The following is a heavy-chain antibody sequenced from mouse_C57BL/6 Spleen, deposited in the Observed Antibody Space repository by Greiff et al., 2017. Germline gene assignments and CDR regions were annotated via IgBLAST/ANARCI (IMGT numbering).Heavy chain of an antibody. CDR2: IWGGGST. Sequence: VHLVESGPGLVAPSPSLSFSCTVSGFSLTSYGVDWVRQPPGKGLEWLGVIWGGGSTNYNSALMSRLSISKDNSKSQVFLKMNSLQTDDTAMYCCTKQEGYGRGFAYWGQGTLVTVSA. D-gene: IGHD1-1*02. CDR3: TKQEGYGRGFAY. CDR1: GFSLTSYG. J-gene: IGHJ3*01. V-gene: IGHV2-9*01.